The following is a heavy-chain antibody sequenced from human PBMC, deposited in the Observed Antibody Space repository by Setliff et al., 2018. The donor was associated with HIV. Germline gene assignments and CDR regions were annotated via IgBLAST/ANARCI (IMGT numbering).Heavy chain of an antibody. CDR2: ISSSGSTI. Sequence: GGSLRLSCAASGFTLSIYEMNWVRQGPGRGLEWVSYISSSGSTIFYADSVKGRFTISRDNAKNSLYLQMNGLRAEDTAVYYCARGGNYFDYWGQGTLVTVSS. CDR3: ARGGNYFDY. V-gene: IGHV3-48*03. J-gene: IGHJ4*02. D-gene: IGHD2-15*01. CDR1: GFTLSIYE.